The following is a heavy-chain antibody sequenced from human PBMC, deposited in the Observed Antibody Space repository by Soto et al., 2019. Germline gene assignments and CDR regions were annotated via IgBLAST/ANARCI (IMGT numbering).Heavy chain of an antibody. CDR2: ISSSSSYI. J-gene: IGHJ4*02. D-gene: IGHD4-17*01. V-gene: IGHV3-21*01. Sequence: PGGSLRLSCAASGFPFSSYSMNWVRQAPGKGLEWVSSISSSSSYIHYADPVKGRFTISRDNAKNSLYLQMNSLRAEDTAVYYCARSYAVTDALDYWGQGTLVTVSS. CDR1: GFPFSSYS. CDR3: ARSYAVTDALDY.